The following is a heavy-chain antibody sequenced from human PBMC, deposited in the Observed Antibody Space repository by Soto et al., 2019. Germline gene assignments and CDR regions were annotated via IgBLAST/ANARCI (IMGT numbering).Heavy chain of an antibody. V-gene: IGHV1-46*01. CDR3: ARDLAAGDL. CDR1: GYRFTTYY. CDR2: INPTGGST. Sequence: QAHLVQSGAEVRKPGASVKVSCKTSGYRFTTYYIHWVRQAPGHGLEWMANINPTGGSTNYAQKFRGRITLTMDTSTSTVYMELSSLRSEDTAVYYCARDLAAGDLWGQGTLVTVSS. D-gene: IGHD2-21*01. J-gene: IGHJ4*02.